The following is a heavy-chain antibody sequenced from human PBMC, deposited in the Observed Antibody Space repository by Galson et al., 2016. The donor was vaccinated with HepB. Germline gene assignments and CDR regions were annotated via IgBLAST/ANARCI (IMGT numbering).Heavy chain of an antibody. CDR1: GFTFDDYA. Sequence: SLRLSCAASGFTFDDYAMSWVRQTPGKGLEWISGFKGSGDYTGYADSVKGRFTISRDNAKNSLYLQMNSLRAEDTALYHCVRGPSSGTYFSNKYYGLDVWGQGTTVTVSS. J-gene: IGHJ6*02. D-gene: IGHD3-10*01. V-gene: IGHV3-20*01. CDR2: FKGSGDYT. CDR3: VRGPSSGTYFSNKYYGLDV.